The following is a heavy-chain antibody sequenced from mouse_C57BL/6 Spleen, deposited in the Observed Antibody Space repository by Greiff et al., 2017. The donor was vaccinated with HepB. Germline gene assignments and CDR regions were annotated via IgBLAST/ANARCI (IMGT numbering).Heavy chain of an antibody. CDR1: GFTFSSYT. V-gene: IGHV5-9*01. Sequence: DVQLVESGGGLVKPGGSLKLSCAASGFTFSSYTMSWVRQTPEKRLEWVATISGGGGNTYYPDSVKGRFTISRDNAKNTLYLQMSSLRSEDTALYYCARHRDYGSSPLDYWGQGTTLTVSS. CDR2: ISGGGGNT. J-gene: IGHJ2*01. D-gene: IGHD1-1*01. CDR3: ARHRDYGSSPLDY.